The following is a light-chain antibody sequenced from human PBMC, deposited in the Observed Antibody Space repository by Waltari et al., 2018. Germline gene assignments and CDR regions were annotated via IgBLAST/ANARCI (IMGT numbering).Light chain of an antibody. CDR1: SSNIGGNY. J-gene: IGLJ2*01. Sequence: QSVLTQPPSASGSPGQRVTISCSGSSSNIGGNYVYWYQQLPGTTPTFLIYRNNQRPSGVPDRFSGSKSGTSASLAISGLRSEDEADYYCAAWDDSLGGVIFGGGTKLTVL. CDR3: AAWDDSLGGVI. V-gene: IGLV1-47*01. CDR2: RNN.